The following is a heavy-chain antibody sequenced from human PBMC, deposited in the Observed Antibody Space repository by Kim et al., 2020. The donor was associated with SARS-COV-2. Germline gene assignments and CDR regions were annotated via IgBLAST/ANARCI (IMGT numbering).Heavy chain of an antibody. D-gene: IGHD6-6*01. Sequence: ASVKVSCKVSGYGLSELAIHWVRQAPGRGLEWLGGFDPENDGTIYAQKFQGRLTMTEDTSTDPAYMELSGLRFEDTAVYYCATPRAEWQLVPGPFNFWG. V-gene: IGHV1-24*01. CDR3: ATPRAEWQLVPGPFNF. CDR1: GYGLSELA. J-gene: IGHJ3*01. CDR2: FDPENDGT.